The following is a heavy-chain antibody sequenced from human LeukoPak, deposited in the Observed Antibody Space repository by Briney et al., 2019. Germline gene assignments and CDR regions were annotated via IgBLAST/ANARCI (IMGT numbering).Heavy chain of an antibody. V-gene: IGHV4-59*01. J-gene: IGHJ4*02. CDR2: IYYSGST. Sequence: PSETLSLTCAVYGGSFSGYYWSWIRQPPGKGLEWIGYIYYSGSTNYNPSLKSRVTISVDTSKNQFSLKLSSVTAADTAVYYCARVGLRDGYNYVQGFDYWGQGTLVTVSS. CDR3: ARVGLRDGYNYVQGFDY. CDR1: GGSFSGYY. D-gene: IGHD5-24*01.